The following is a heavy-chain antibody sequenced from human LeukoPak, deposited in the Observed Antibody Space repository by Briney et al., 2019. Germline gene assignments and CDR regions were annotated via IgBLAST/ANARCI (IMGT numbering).Heavy chain of an antibody. Sequence: GASVKVSCKASGYTFTGYYMHWVRQAPGQGLEWMGWINPNSGGTNYAQKFQGRVTMTRDTSISTAYMELSRLRSDDTAVYYCARGLVVVQSLYSFDYWGQGTLVTVSS. CDR3: ARGLVVVQSLYSFDY. D-gene: IGHD3-22*01. CDR1: GYTFTGYY. V-gene: IGHV1-2*02. J-gene: IGHJ4*02. CDR2: INPNSGGT.